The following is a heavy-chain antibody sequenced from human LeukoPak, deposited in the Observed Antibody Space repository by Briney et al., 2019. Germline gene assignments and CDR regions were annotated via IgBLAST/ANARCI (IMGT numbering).Heavy chain of an antibody. V-gene: IGHV4-34*01. Sequence: SETLSLTCAVYGGSFSGYYWSWIRQPPGKGLEWIGEINHSGSTNYNPSLKSRVTMSVDTSKNQFSLKLSSVTAADTAVYYCAREWGSYFYFRRTSHFDYWGQGTLVTVSS. D-gene: IGHD1-26*01. J-gene: IGHJ4*02. CDR1: GGSFSGYY. CDR3: AREWGSYFYFRRTSHFDY. CDR2: INHSGST.